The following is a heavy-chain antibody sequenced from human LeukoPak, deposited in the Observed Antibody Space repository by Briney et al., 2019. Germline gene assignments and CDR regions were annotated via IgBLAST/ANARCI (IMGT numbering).Heavy chain of an antibody. V-gene: IGHV1-2*04. CDR3: ARAGRPPVMYDILTGPAPLDY. D-gene: IGHD3-9*01. CDR2: INPNSGGT. J-gene: IGHJ4*02. CDR1: VYTCTGYY. Sequence: ASVTVSFKASVYTCTGYYMHWVRQPPGQGLEWMGWINPNSGGTNNAQKFQGWVTMTRVTSISKAYMELSRLRSDDTAVYYGARAGRPPVMYDILTGPAPLDYWGQGTLVTVSS.